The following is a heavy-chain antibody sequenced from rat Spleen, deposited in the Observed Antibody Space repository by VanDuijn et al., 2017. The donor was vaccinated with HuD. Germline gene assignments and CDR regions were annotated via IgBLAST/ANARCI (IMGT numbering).Heavy chain of an antibody. J-gene: IGHJ2*01. V-gene: IGHV3-3*01. D-gene: IGHD1-2*01. CDR1: GYSITSSYR. Sequence: EVQLQESGPGLVKPSQSLSLTCSVTGYSITSSYRWNWIRKFPGNKLEWMGYINTAGSTNYNPSLKSRISITRDTSKNQFFLQVNSVTTEDTATYYCARDYYSSYIYWGQGVMVTVSS. CDR2: INTAGST. CDR3: ARDYYSSYIY.